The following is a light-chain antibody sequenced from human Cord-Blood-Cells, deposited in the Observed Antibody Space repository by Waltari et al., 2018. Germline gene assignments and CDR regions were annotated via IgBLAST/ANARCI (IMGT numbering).Light chain of an antibody. CDR2: DAS. V-gene: IGKV1-33*01. Sequence: DIQMTQSPSSPSASVGDRVTITCQASQDISNYLNWYQQQPGKAPKLLIYDASNLETGVPSRFSGSGSGTDFTFTISSLQPEDSATYYCQQYDNLPLTFGGGTKVESK. J-gene: IGKJ4*01. CDR3: QQYDNLPLT. CDR1: QDISNY.